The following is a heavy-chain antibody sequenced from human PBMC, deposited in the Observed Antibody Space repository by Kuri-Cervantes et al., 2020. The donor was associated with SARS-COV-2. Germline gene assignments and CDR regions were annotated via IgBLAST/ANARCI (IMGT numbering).Heavy chain of an antibody. CDR1: GFIFSDYY. CDR2: IGPSGTTK. Sequence: GESLKISCTASGFIFSDYYMTWIRQAPGKGLERVSNIGPSGTTKYYADSVKGRFTISRDNAKNSLYLQMNSLRAEDTAVYYCARDLTLGYTEAYYYYMDVWGKGTTVTVSS. CDR3: ARDLTLGYTEAYYYYMDV. V-gene: IGHV3-11*04. D-gene: IGHD3-16*02. J-gene: IGHJ6*03.